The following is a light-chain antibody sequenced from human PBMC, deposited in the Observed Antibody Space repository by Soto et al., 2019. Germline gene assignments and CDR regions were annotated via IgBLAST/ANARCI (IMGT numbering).Light chain of an antibody. V-gene: IGKV3-20*01. CDR1: QSVSNDF. CDR2: GAS. Sequence: EIGVTQSACILSLSPGERATLSCRASQSVSNDFLAWYQQKPGQAPRLLIYGASTRATDVPDRFSGSGSGADFTLTISRLEPEDFAVYYCQQYGSSPPRTFGQGTKVDIK. J-gene: IGKJ1*01. CDR3: QQYGSSPPRT.